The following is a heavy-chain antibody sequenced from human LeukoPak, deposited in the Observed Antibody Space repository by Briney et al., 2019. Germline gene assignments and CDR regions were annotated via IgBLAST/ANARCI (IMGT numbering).Heavy chain of an antibody. CDR2: IYTSGRN. CDR3: ARGSIAAAGTASDGYIDYYYYMDV. D-gene: IGHD6-13*01. CDR1: GVSISSYY. V-gene: IGHV4-4*07. J-gene: IGHJ6*03. Sequence: PSETLSLTCTVAGVSISSYYWSWVRQPAGKGLEWVGRIYTSGRNNYNPSLKSGVTMSVDTSKNQFSLKLSSVTAADTAVYYCARGSIAAAGTASDGYIDYYYYMDVWGKGTTVTISS.